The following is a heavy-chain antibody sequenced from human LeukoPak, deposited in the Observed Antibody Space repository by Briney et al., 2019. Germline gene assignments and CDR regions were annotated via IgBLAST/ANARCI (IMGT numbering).Heavy chain of an antibody. D-gene: IGHD3/OR15-3a*01. CDR2: ISGSGGST. Sequence: GGSLRLSCAASGFTFSSCAMSWVRQAPGKGLEWVSAISGSGGSTYYADSVKGRFTISRDNSKNTLYLQMNSLRAEDTAMYYCAKDRYGFLDWFFFDYWGQGTLVTVSS. J-gene: IGHJ4*02. CDR1: GFTFSSCA. V-gene: IGHV3-23*01. CDR3: AKDRYGFLDWFFFDY.